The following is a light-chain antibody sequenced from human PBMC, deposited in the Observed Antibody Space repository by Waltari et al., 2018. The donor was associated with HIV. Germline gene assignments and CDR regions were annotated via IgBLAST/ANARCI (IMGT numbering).Light chain of an antibody. CDR1: SSNIGAGYD. J-gene: IGLJ3*02. CDR3: QSYDSSLSVWV. CDR2: GNS. V-gene: IGLV1-40*01. Sequence: QSVLTQPPSVSGAPGQRVTISCTGRSSNIGAGYDVHWYQQIPGTAPKRLIYGNSHRPSGVPDRFSGSKSGTSASLAITGLQAEDEADYYCQSYDSSLSVWVFGGGTKLTVL.